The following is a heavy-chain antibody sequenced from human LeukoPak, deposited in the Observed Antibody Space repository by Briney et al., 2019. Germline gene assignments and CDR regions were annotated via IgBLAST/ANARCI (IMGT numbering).Heavy chain of an antibody. CDR3: ARRANRYYDFYY. V-gene: IGHV4-34*01. CDR1: GGSFSGYY. D-gene: IGHD3-3*01. J-gene: IGHJ4*02. Sequence: PSETLSLTCAVYGGSFSGYYWSWIRQPPGKGLEWIGEINHSGSTNYNPSLKSRVTISVDTSKNQFSLKLSSVTAADTAVYYCARRANRYYDFYYWGQGTLVTVSS. CDR2: INHSGST.